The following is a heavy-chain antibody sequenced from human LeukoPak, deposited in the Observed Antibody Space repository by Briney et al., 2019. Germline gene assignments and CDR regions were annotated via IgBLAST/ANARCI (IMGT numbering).Heavy chain of an antibody. V-gene: IGHV3-30*18. Sequence: GGSLRLSCAASGFTFSSYGMHWVRQAPGKGLEWVAVISYDGSNKYYADSVKGRFTISRDNSKNTLYLQMNSLRAEDTAVYYCANAGRDSGSTISCGMDVWGQGTTVTVSS. D-gene: IGHD6-13*01. CDR1: GFTFSSYG. CDR3: ANAGRDSGSTISCGMDV. J-gene: IGHJ6*02. CDR2: ISYDGSNK.